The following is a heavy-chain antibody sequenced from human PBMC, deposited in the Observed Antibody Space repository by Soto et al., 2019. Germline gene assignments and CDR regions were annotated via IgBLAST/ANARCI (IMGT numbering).Heavy chain of an antibody. CDR1: GGTFSSYA. CDR2: IIPIFGTA. Sequence: GASVKVSCKASGGTFSSYAISWVRQAPGQGLEWMGGIIPIFGTANYAQKFQGRVTITADESTSTAYMELSSLRSEDTAVYYCAREGKGSGWYAQNTFFDYWGQGTLVTVSS. D-gene: IGHD6-19*01. J-gene: IGHJ4*02. V-gene: IGHV1-69*13. CDR3: AREGKGSGWYAQNTFFDY.